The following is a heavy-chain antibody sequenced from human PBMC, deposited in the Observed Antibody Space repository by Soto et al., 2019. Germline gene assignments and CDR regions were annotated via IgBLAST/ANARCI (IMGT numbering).Heavy chain of an antibody. Sequence: QVQLVQSGAEVKKPGASVKVSCKASGYTFTSYGISWVRQAPGQGLEWMGWISAYNGNTNYAQKLQGRVTMTTDTSTSTGYMELRSLRSDDTAVYYCAREVTMIVVSQLGMDVWGQGTTVTVSS. V-gene: IGHV1-18*01. D-gene: IGHD3-22*01. CDR2: ISAYNGNT. CDR1: GYTFTSYG. J-gene: IGHJ6*02. CDR3: AREVTMIVVSQLGMDV.